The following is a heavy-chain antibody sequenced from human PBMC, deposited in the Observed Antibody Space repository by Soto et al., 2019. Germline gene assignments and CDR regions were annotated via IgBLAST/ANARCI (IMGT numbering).Heavy chain of an antibody. D-gene: IGHD3-22*01. Sequence: SETLSLTCTVSGGSISSSSYYWGWIRQPPGKGLEWIGSIYYSGSTYYNPSLKSRVTISVDTSKNQFSLKLSSVTAADTAVYYCARITVIVVVTSDAFDIWGQGTTVTVSS. V-gene: IGHV4-39*01. CDR1: GGSISSSSYY. CDR3: ARITVIVVVTSDAFDI. J-gene: IGHJ3*02. CDR2: IYYSGST.